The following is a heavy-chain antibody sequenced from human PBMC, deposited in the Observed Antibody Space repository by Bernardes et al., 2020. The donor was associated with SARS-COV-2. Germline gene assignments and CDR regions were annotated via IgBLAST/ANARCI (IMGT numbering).Heavy chain of an antibody. CDR3: ARSPRDGVLWFRERMDV. D-gene: IGHD3-10*01. Sequence: GQGLEWMGRIIPILGIANYAQKFQGRVTITADKSTSTAYMELSSLRSEDTAVYYCARSPRDGVLWFRERMDVWGQGTTVTGSS. CDR2: IIPILGIA. J-gene: IGHJ6*02. V-gene: IGHV1-69*02.